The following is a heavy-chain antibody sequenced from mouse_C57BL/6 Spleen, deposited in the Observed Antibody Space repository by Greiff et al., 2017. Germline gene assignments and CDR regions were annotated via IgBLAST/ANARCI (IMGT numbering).Heavy chain of an antibody. J-gene: IGHJ1*03. V-gene: IGHV5-17*01. D-gene: IGHD3-2*02. Sequence: EVKLMESGGGLVKPGGSLKLSCAASGFTFSDYGMHWVRQAPEKGLGWVAYISSGSSTIYYADTVKGRFTISRDNAKNTLFLQMTSLRSEDTAMYYCARERLRGYFDVWGTGTTVTVSS. CDR2: ISSGSSTI. CDR3: ARERLRGYFDV. CDR1: GFTFSDYG.